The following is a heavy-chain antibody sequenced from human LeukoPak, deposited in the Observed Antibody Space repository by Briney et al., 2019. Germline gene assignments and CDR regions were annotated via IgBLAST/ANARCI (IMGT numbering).Heavy chain of an antibody. Sequence: SQTLSLTCTVSGGSISSGSYYWGWIRQPAGKGLEWIGRIYTSGSTNYSPSPKSRVTISVDTSKNQFSLKLSSVTAADTAVYYCAREVVSAAKYDYWGQGTLVTVSS. CDR3: AREVVSAAKYDY. D-gene: IGHD2-2*01. V-gene: IGHV4-61*02. J-gene: IGHJ4*02. CDR2: IYTSGST. CDR1: GGSISSGSYY.